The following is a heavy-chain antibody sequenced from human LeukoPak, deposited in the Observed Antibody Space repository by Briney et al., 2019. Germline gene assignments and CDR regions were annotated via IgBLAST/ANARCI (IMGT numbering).Heavy chain of an antibody. V-gene: IGHV3-74*03. CDR2: INGDGSSA. J-gene: IGHJ4*02. CDR1: GFTFRGYW. Sequence: GGSLRLSCAGSGFTFRGYWIHWVRQVPGKGLVWVSRINGDGSSATYVDSVKGRFTISRDDAKNTVYLQMNNLRAEDTSVYYCARDQYYQLLLWGQGSLVTVSP. CDR3: ARDQYYQLLL. D-gene: IGHD2-2*01.